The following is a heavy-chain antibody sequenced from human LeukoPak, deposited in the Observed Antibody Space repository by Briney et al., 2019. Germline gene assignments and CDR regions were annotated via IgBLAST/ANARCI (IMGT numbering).Heavy chain of an antibody. D-gene: IGHD2-21*01. J-gene: IGHJ6*03. V-gene: IGHV1-69*05. Sequence: SVKVSCKASGGTFSSYAIIWVRQAPGQGLEWMGGIIPIFSTANYAQKFQGRVTITTDESTSTAYMELSSRRSEDTAVYYCAREVRVAYYYYMDVWGKGTTVTVSS. CDR1: GGTFSSYA. CDR3: AREVRVAYYYYMDV. CDR2: IIPIFSTA.